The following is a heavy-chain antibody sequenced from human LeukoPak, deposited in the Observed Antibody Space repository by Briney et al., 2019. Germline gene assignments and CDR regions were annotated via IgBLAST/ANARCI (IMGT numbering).Heavy chain of an antibody. CDR3: ANGAFRLYYIDV. CDR1: GFTFSNYW. Sequence: GGSLRLSCAASGFTFSNYWMHWVRQAPGKGLVWVSRINTDGSSTNYADSVKGRFTISRDNAKNTVYLQMNSLRAEDTAVYYCANGAFRLYYIDVWGKGTTVTASS. V-gene: IGHV3-74*01. J-gene: IGHJ6*03. D-gene: IGHD3-16*01. CDR2: INTDGSST.